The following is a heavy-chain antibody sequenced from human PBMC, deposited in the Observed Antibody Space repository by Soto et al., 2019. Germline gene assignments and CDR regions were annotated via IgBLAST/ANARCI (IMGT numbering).Heavy chain of an antibody. J-gene: IGHJ5*02. D-gene: IGHD3-10*01. CDR2: INHSGST. V-gene: IGHV4-34*01. CDR3: ARGPERPSVGGVILWFDP. Sequence: SETLSLTCAVYGGSFSGYYWSWIRQPPGKGLEWIGEINHSGSTNYNPSLKSRVTISVDTSKNQFSLKLSSVTAADTAVYYCARGPERPSVGGVILWFDPWGQGTLVTVSS. CDR1: GGSFSGYY.